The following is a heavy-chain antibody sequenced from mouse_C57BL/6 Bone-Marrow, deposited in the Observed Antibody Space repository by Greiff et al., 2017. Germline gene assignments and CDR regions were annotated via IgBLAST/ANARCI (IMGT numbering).Heavy chain of an antibody. CDR1: GYTFTSYW. Sequence: QVQLQQPGAELVRPGTSVKLSCKASGYTFTSYWMHWVKQRPGQGLEWIGVIDPSDSYTNYNQKFKGKATLTVDTSSSTAYMQLSSLTSEDSAVYYCASSRLLFMDYWGQGNSVTVSS. V-gene: IGHV1-59*01. J-gene: IGHJ4*01. CDR2: IDPSDSYT. CDR3: ASSRLLFMDY. D-gene: IGHD2-10*01.